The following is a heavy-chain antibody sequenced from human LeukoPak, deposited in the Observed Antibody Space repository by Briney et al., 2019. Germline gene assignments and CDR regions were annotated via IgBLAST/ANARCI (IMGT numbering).Heavy chain of an antibody. CDR2: ISSSDSYI. CDR3: ARDQNYYDILTGYYNVFDY. D-gene: IGHD3-9*01. J-gene: IGHJ4*02. CDR1: GFTFSSYS. V-gene: IGHV3-21*01. Sequence: GGSLRLSCAVSGFTFSSYSMNWVRQAPGKGLEWVSSISSSDSYIYYADPVKGRFTISRDNAKNSLYLQMNSLRAEDTAVYYCARDQNYYDILTGYYNVFDYWGQGTLVTVSS.